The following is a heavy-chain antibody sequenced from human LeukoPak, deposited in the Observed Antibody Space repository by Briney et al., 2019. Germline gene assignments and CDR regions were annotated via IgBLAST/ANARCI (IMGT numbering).Heavy chain of an antibody. D-gene: IGHD3-22*01. Sequence: GGSLRLSCAASGFTFSSYSMNWVRQAPGKGLEWVSSISSSSSSYIYYADSVKGRFTISRDNAKNSLYLQMNSLRAEDTAVYYCARGRGFLGITMIVVDLYYFDYWGQGTLVTVSS. V-gene: IGHV3-21*01. CDR1: GFTFSSYS. CDR2: ISSSSSSYI. J-gene: IGHJ4*02. CDR3: ARGRGFLGITMIVVDLYYFDY.